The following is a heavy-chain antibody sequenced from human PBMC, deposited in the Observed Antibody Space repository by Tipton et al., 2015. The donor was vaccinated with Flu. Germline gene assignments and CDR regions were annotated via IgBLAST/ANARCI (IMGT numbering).Heavy chain of an antibody. CDR1: GYTFTSYG. CDR2: ISAYSDNR. J-gene: IGHJ4*02. Sequence: QLVQSGAELKKPGASVKVSCKASGYTFTSYGISWVRQAPGQGLEWMGWISAYSDNRNYAQRFQGRITMTTDTSTSTAFMELRSLRSDDTAVYYCARDMPQGIVVIPPAKRFDFWGQGTLVTVSS. V-gene: IGHV1-18*01. CDR3: ARDMPQGIVVIPPAKRFDF. D-gene: IGHD2-2*01.